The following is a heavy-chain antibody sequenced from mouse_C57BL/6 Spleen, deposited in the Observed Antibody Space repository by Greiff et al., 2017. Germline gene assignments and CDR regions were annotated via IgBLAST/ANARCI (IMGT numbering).Heavy chain of an antibody. J-gene: IGHJ1*03. D-gene: IGHD2-1*01. Sequence: EVHLVESGGGLVQPGGSLSLSCAASGFTFTDYYMSWVRQPPGKALEWLGFIRNNANGYTTEYGASVKGRFTISRDNSQSILNLQMNALRAEDSTTYYCARHYGNYVRYFEVWGTGTTVTVSS. CDR1: GFTFTDYY. V-gene: IGHV7-3*01. CDR2: IRNNANGYTT. CDR3: ARHYGNYVRYFEV.